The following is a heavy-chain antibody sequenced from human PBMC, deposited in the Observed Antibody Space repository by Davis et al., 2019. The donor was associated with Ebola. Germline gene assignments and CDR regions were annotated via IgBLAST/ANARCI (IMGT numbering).Heavy chain of an antibody. CDR2: INPDSGNT. CDR1: GYTFTNYY. J-gene: IGHJ2*01. V-gene: IGHV1-8*01. Sequence: ASVKVSCKASGYTFTNYYMHWVRQATGQGLEWMGWINPDSGNTGYASKFQGRVTMTRDNSINTAYMELRSLTSDDTGVYYCARPIEKRCSPGCFDLWGRGTLVTVSS. D-gene: IGHD4/OR15-4a*01. CDR3: ARPIEKRCSPGCFDL.